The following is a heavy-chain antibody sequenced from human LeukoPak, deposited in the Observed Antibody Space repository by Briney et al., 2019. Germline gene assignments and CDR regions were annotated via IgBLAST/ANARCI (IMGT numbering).Heavy chain of an antibody. CDR1: GGSISGYY. J-gene: IGHJ6*03. V-gene: IGHV4-59*12. CDR2: IYYSGST. CDR3: ARRAGSGSYYLRSYYMDV. D-gene: IGHD3-10*01. Sequence: TSETLSLTCTVSGGSISGYYWSWIRQPPGKGLEWIGYIYYSGSTDYNPSLKSRVTISVDTSKNQFSLKLSSVTAADTAVYYCARRAGSGSYYLRSYYMDVWGKGTTVTISS.